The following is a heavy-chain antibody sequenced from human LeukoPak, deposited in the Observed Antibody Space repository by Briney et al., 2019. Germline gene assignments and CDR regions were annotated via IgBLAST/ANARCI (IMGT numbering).Heavy chain of an antibody. CDR2: VYYTGST. D-gene: IGHD6-13*01. CDR3: ARISSSNWYNERGAFDV. V-gene: IGHV4-59*01. CDR1: GGSISSYY. J-gene: IGHJ3*01. Sequence: SETLSLTCTVSGGSISSYYWSWVRQPPGKGLEWIGFVYYTGSTNYSPSLKSRVTISVDTSKNQFSLKLRSVTAADTAAYYCARISSSNWYNERGAFDVWGQGTMVTVSS.